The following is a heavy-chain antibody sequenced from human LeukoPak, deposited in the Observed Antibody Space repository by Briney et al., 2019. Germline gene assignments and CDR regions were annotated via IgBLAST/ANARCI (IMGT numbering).Heavy chain of an antibody. D-gene: IGHD4-17*01. Sequence: GGSLRVSCAASGFTFTFYSMNWVRQAPGKGLEWISSISSLGRSYKYYADSVKGRFTISRDDAKNSLYLQMNSLRADDTAVYYCVRPSIDDYGDCGYWGQGTLVTVSS. CDR2: ISSLGRSYK. J-gene: IGHJ4*02. CDR1: GFTFTFYS. V-gene: IGHV3-21*01. CDR3: VRPSIDDYGDCGY.